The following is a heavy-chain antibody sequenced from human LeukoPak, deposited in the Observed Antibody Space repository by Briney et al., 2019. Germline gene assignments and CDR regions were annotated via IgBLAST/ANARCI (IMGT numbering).Heavy chain of an antibody. J-gene: IGHJ4*02. D-gene: IGHD3-10*01. Sequence: GGSLRLSCAASGFSFSNYSMNWVRQAPGKGLEWVSSISSSSSYIHYADSVKGRFTISRDNAKNSLYLQMNSLRAEDTAVYYCARRAYYYGSGSYYAPYYFDYWGQGTLVTVSS. V-gene: IGHV3-21*01. CDR1: GFSFSNYS. CDR2: ISSSSSYI. CDR3: ARRAYYYGSGSYYAPYYFDY.